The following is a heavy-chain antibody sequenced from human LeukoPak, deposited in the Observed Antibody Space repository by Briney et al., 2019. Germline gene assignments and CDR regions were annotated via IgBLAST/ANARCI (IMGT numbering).Heavy chain of an antibody. Sequence: PGGSLRLSCAASGFTFSSYGMSWVRQAPGKGLEWVSAISGSGGSTYYADSVKGRFTISRDNSKNTLYLQMNSLRAEDTAVYYCAKDLQYIVVVTARFDYWGQGTLVTVSS. CDR2: ISGSGGST. J-gene: IGHJ4*02. CDR1: GFTFSSYG. D-gene: IGHD2-21*02. V-gene: IGHV3-23*01. CDR3: AKDLQYIVVVTARFDY.